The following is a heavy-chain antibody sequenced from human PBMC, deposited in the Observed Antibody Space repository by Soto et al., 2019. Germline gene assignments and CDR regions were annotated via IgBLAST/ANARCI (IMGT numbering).Heavy chain of an antibody. CDR1: GFSLSTSGVG. V-gene: IGHV2-5*02. CDR2: IYWDDDK. J-gene: IGHJ4*02. D-gene: IGHD1-1*01. CDR3: AHRAALHGNFNGGYFDF. Sequence: QITLKESGPTRVKPTQTLTLTCTFSGFSLSTSGVGVGWIRQPPGKALERLALIYWDDDKRYSPSLKSRLTITKDTSKYRVVLTMTNMDPVDTATYYCAHRAALHGNFNGGYFDFWGQGALVTVSS.